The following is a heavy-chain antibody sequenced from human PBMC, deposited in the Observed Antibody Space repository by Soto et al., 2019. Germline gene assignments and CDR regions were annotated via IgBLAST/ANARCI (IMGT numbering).Heavy chain of an antibody. J-gene: IGHJ4*02. CDR3: ANYRRAYDSSGYYSEYYFDY. CDR1: GGTFSSYA. D-gene: IGHD3-22*01. CDR2: IIPIFGTA. Sequence: QVQLVQSGAEVKKPGSSVKVSCKASGGTFSSYAISWVRQAPGQGLEWMGGIIPIFGTANYAQKFQGRVTITADESTRTAYMELSSLRTEETAVYYCANYRRAYDSSGYYSEYYFDYWGQGTLVTVSS. V-gene: IGHV1-69*01.